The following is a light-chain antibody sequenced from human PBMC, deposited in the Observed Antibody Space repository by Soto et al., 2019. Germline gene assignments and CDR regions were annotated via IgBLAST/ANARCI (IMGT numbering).Light chain of an antibody. CDR1: GSNIGSNT. CDR2: SNN. Sequence: QSVLTQPPSASGTPGQRVTISCSGSGSNIGSNTVDWYQQLPGTAPKLLIYSNNQRPSGVPDRFSGSKSGTSVSLAISGLQSDDEADYYCAAWDDSLNGRLFGTGTKVTVL. CDR3: AAWDDSLNGRL. V-gene: IGLV1-44*01. J-gene: IGLJ1*01.